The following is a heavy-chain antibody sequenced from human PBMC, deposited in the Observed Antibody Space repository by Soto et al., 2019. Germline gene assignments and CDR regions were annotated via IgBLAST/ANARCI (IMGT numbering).Heavy chain of an antibody. D-gene: IGHD1-1*01. V-gene: IGHV3-11*03. J-gene: IGHJ5*02. CDR1: GFDVSDFH. Sequence: GSLRLSCVASGFDVSDFHISWVRQAPGKGLEWISYISSSLGYTDYAESVKGRFTISGDNAKSSVFLEMSDLRSDDTAVYYCAANWNFGLNLWGQGTLVTVSS. CDR3: AANWNFGLNL. CDR2: ISSSLGYT.